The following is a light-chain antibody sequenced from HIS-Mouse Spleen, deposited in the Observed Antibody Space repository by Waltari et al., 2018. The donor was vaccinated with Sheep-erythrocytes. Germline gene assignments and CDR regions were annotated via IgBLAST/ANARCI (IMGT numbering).Light chain of an antibody. Sequence: SYELTQPPSVSVSPGQTASIPCSGDTLGDQHARWYQQKPGQAPVLVIYQDSKRPSGIPERFSGSNSGNTATLTISGTQAMDEADYYCQAWDSSTAVVFGGGTKLTVL. CDR2: QDS. J-gene: IGLJ2*01. CDR3: QAWDSSTAVV. CDR1: TLGDQH. V-gene: IGLV3-1*01.